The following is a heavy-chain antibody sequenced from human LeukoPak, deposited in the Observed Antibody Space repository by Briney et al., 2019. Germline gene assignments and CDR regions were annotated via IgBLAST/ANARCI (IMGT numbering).Heavy chain of an antibody. V-gene: IGHV3-23*01. Sequence: GGSLRLSCAASGFTFSSYAMSWVRQVPGKGLEWVSVISGSGDNAYYADSVKGRFTISRGNSKNMLYLQMNSLRAEDTAVYYCAKWKYSNSGIDDYWGQGTLVTVSS. CDR2: ISGSGDNA. J-gene: IGHJ4*02. CDR1: GFTFSSYA. D-gene: IGHD6-6*01. CDR3: AKWKYSNSGIDDY.